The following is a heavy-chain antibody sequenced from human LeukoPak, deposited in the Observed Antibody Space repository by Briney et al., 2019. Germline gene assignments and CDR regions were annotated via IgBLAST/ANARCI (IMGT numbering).Heavy chain of an antibody. D-gene: IGHD3-9*01. CDR3: ARLANYDILTGAGLEFDY. CDR1: GDSISSGDYY. CDR2: IYYSGST. J-gene: IGHJ4*02. Sequence: PSQTLSLTCTVSGDSISSGDYYWSWIRQPPGKGLEWIGYIYYSGSTYYNPSLKSRVTMSVDTSKNQFSLKLSSVTAADTAMYYCARLANYDILTGAGLEFDYWGQGTLVTVSS. V-gene: IGHV4-30-4*01.